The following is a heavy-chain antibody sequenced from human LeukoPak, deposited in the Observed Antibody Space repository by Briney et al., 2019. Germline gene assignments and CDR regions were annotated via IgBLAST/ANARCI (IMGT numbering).Heavy chain of an antibody. CDR2: INAGNGNT. V-gene: IGHV1-3*01. CDR1: GYTFTSYA. D-gene: IGHD2-2*01. Sequence: ASVKVSCKASGYTFTSYAMHWVRQAPGQRLEWMGWINAGNGNTKYSPKFQGRVTITRDTSASTAYMELSSLRSEDTAVYYCARASYCSSTSCYALYFDYWGQGTLVTVSS. CDR3: ARASYCSSTSCYALYFDY. J-gene: IGHJ4*02.